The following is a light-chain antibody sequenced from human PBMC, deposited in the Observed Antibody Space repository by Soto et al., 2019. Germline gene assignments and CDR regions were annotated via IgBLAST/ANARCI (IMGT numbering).Light chain of an antibody. Sequence: EIGMTQSPATLSVSPGERATLSCRASQSVSSNLAWYQQKPGQAPRLLIYGASTRATGIPARFSGSGSGTEFTLTISSLQSEDFAVYYCQQYNNWPPAFGGGTNVDIK. CDR3: QQYNNWPPA. CDR1: QSVSSN. CDR2: GAS. V-gene: IGKV3-15*01. J-gene: IGKJ4*01.